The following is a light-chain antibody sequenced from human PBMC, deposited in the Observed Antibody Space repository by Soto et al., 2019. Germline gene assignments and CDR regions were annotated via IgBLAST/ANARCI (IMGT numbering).Light chain of an antibody. CDR2: DVN. CDR1: GGDVGAYNY. V-gene: IGLV2-11*01. CDR3: CSYADTYPYL. J-gene: IGLJ1*01. Sequence: QSALTQPRSVSLSPGQSVTISCTETGGDVGAYNYISWYQQHPGKAPKFLIYDVNKRPSGVPDRFFGSKSGNTASLTISGLQPEDEADYYCCSYADTYPYLFGPGTKVTVL.